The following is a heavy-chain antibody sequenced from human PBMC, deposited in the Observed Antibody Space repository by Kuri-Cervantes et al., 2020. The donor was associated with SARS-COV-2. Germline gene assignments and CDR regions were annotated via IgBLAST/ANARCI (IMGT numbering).Heavy chain of an antibody. CDR1: AFTFSSYA. V-gene: IGHV3-30-3*01. CDR3: ARDRVGVHDY. CDR2: ISYDGSNK. D-gene: IGHD2-21*01. J-gene: IGHJ4*02. Sequence: GESLKISCAASAFTFSSYAMHWVRQAPGKGLEWVAIISYDGSNKYYADSVKGRFTISRDNPKNTLYLQMNSLRAEDTAVYYCARDRVGVHDYWGQGTLVTVSS.